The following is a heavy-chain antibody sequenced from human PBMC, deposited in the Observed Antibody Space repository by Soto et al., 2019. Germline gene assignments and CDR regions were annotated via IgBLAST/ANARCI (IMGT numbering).Heavy chain of an antibody. V-gene: IGHV1-2*04. CDR2: INPNSGGT. CDR1: GYTFTGYY. D-gene: IGHD2-2*01. CDR3: ARGAMGDIVVVPAAFGFDP. Sequence: QVQLVQSGAEVKKPGASVKVSCKASGYTFTGYYMHWVRQAPGQGLEWMGWINPNSGGTNYAQKFQGWVTMTRETPISTAYMELSRLRSDDTAVYYCARGAMGDIVVVPAAFGFDPWGQGTLVTVSS. J-gene: IGHJ5*02.